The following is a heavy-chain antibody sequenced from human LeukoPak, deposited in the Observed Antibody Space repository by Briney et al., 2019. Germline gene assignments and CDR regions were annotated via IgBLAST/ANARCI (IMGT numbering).Heavy chain of an antibody. CDR1: GFTFSSFA. J-gene: IGHJ4*02. Sequence: GGSLRLSCTASGFTFSSFAMHWVRQAPGKGLEWVAVISYDGKNKYYADSVKGRFTVSRDNSRNTLYLQLNSLRADDTAVYYCARKSSGWYLVPSLDYWGQGNLVTVSS. CDR2: ISYDGKNK. CDR3: ARKSSGWYLVPSLDY. D-gene: IGHD6-19*01. V-gene: IGHV3-30*03.